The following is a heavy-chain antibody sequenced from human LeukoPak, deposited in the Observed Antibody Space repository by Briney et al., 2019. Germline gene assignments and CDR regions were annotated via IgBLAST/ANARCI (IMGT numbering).Heavy chain of an antibody. J-gene: IGHJ4*02. CDR2: IYTSGST. D-gene: IGHD3-3*01. CDR1: GGSISSYY. Sequence: SETLSLTRTVSGGSISSYYWSWIRQPAGKGLEWIGRIYTSGSTNYNPSLKSRVTISVDKSKNQFSLKLSSVTAADAAVYYCAVDFWSGSHRGYWGQGTLVTVSS. CDR3: AVDFWSGSHRGY. V-gene: IGHV4-4*07.